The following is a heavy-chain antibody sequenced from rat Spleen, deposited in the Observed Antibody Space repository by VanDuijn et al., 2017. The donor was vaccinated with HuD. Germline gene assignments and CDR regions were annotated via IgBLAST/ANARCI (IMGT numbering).Heavy chain of an antibody. D-gene: IGHD1-6*01. CDR1: GFTFNKYW. CDR3: TTYSDYATSPFAY. J-gene: IGHJ3*01. V-gene: IGHV5-31*01. Sequence: EVQLVESGGGLVQPGRSLKLSCGASGFTFNKYWMTWVRQGPGKGLEWVAAIANKGGSTYYPDSVKGRFTVSRDTAQNILYLQMNSPRSEDTATYYCTTYSDYATSPFAYWGRGALVTVSS. CDR2: IANKGGST.